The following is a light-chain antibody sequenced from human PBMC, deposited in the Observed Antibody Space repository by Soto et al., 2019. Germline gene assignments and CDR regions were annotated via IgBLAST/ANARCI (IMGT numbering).Light chain of an antibody. CDR1: QSLSFS. CDR2: SAS. CDR3: QQYGSSGT. V-gene: IGKV3-15*01. Sequence: IVMSPSPATLSVSPGERATLSCRASQSLSFSVAWYHQKSGQAPRLLIYSASARATGVPARFSGSGSGTDFTLTISRLEPEDFAVYYCQQYGSSGTFGQGTKVDIK. J-gene: IGKJ1*01.